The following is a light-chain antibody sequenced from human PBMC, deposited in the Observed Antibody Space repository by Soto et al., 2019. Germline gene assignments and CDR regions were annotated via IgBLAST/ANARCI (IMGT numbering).Light chain of an antibody. CDR2: GAS. CDR1: QSVSSN. J-gene: IGKJ2*02. CDR3: QQYNNLPST. Sequence: EIVMTQSPATLSVSPGERATLSCRASQSVSSNLAWYQQKPGQAPRLLIYGASARATGFPVRFSGSGPGTEFTLTISSLQSEDFALYFCQQYNNLPSTFGQGTKLEIK. V-gene: IGKV3-15*01.